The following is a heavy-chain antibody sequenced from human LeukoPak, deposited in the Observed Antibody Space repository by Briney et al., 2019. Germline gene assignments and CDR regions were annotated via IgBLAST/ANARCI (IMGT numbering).Heavy chain of an antibody. J-gene: IGHJ4*02. CDR2: IKQDGSEK. Sequence: PGGSLRLSCAASGFTFSSYWVSWVRQAPGKGLEWVANIKQDGSEKYYVDSVKGRYTISRDNAKNSLYLQMNSLRAEDTAIYYCARAETYYDFWSGYRTATPFDYWGQGTLVTVSS. CDR3: ARAETYYDFWSGYRTATPFDY. D-gene: IGHD3-3*01. V-gene: IGHV3-7*01. CDR1: GFTFSSYW.